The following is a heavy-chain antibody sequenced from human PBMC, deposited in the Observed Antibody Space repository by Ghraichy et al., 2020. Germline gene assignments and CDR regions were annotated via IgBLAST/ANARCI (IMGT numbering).Heavy chain of an antibody. V-gene: IGHV2-70*11. CDR1: GFSLSTSGTC. Sequence: SGPTLVKPTQTLTLTCTFSGFSLSTSGTCVSWIRQPPGKALEWLARIDWDDDKYYSASLMTRLTISKDTSKNQVVLTVTNMEPVDTGTYYCARVTYYRSGRYSLWYFDHWGQGTLVTVSS. CDR3: ARVTYYRSGRYSLWYFDH. J-gene: IGHJ4*02. D-gene: IGHD3-10*01. CDR2: IDWDDDK.